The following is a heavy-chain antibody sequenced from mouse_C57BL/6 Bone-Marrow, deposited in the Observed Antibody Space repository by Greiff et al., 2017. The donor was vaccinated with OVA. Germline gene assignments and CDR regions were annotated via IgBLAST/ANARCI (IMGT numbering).Heavy chain of an antibody. J-gene: IGHJ2*01. CDR2: ISDGGSYT. D-gene: IGHD1-1*01. Sequence: EVKVVESGGGLVKPGGSLKLSCAASGFTFSSYAMSWVRQTPEKRLEWVATISDGGSYTYYPDNVKGRFTISRDNAKNNLYLQMSHLKSEDTAMYYCARDPFTTVVGDYWGQGTTLTVSS. CDR3: ARDPFTTVVGDY. CDR1: GFTFSSYA. V-gene: IGHV5-4*01.